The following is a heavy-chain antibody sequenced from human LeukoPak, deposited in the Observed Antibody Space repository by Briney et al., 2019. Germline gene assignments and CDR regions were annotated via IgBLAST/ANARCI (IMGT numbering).Heavy chain of an antibody. CDR1: GGSISSGGYY. D-gene: IGHD3-22*01. V-gene: IGHV4-31*03. Sequence: PSETLSLTCTVSGGSISSGGYYWSWIRQHPGKGLEWIGYIYYSGSTYYNPSLKSRVTISVDTSKNQFSLKLSSVTAADTAVYYCARTLKDYYDSSGYYYYYYMDVWGKGTTVTVSS. CDR3: ARTLKDYYDSSGYYYYYYMDV. J-gene: IGHJ6*03. CDR2: IYYSGST.